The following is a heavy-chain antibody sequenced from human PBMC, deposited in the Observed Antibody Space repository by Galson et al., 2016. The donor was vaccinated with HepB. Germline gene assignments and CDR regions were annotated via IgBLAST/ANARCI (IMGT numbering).Heavy chain of an antibody. V-gene: IGHV4-59*11. Sequence: SETLSLTCTVSGSSITSHYWSWLRQPPGKGLEWIGYMYNSGSTHYNPSLQSRVTISVDTSKNQFSLKQSSVTAADTAVYYCARMLSDRSGFYYFDYRGQGILVIVSS. CDR2: MYNSGST. CDR1: GSSITSHY. D-gene: IGHD3-22*01. CDR3: ARMLSDRSGFYYFDY. J-gene: IGHJ4*02.